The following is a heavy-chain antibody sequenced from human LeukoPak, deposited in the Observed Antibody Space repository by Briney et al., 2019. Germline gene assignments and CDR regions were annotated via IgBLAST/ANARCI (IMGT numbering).Heavy chain of an antibody. Sequence: GASVKVSCKASGYTFTSYGISWVRQAPGQGLEWMGWISAYNGNTNYAQKLQGRVTMTTDTSTSTAYMELRSLRSDDTAVYYCARGPSGLTVTAAAAYYYYGMDVWGQGTTVTVSS. CDR1: GYTFTSYG. J-gene: IGHJ6*02. CDR3: ARGPSGLTVTAAAAYYYYGMDV. CDR2: ISAYNGNT. D-gene: IGHD4-17*01. V-gene: IGHV1-18*01.